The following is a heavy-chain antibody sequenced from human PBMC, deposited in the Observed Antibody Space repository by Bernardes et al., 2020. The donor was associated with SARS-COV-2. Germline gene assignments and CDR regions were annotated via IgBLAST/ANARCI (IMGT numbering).Heavy chain of an antibody. D-gene: IGHD2-21*02. Sequence: ASVKVSCKASGYTFTDYFIHWVRQAPRQRLEWMGWINPNTGGTNYVQKFQGRVTMTRDTSITTAYMELSWLGSDDTAIYYCARTRTTISTTGIPVDYWGQGTLVTVSS. V-gene: IGHV1-2*02. CDR1: GYTFTDYF. CDR2: INPNTGGT. J-gene: IGHJ4*02. CDR3: ARTRTTISTTGIPVDY.